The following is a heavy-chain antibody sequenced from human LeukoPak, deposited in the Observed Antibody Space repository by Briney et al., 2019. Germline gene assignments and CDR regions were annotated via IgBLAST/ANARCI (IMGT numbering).Heavy chain of an antibody. CDR2: IKQDGSKK. J-gene: IGHJ4*02. D-gene: IGHD5-24*01. Sequence: GGSLRLSCAASGFTFSSYGMHWVHQAPGKGLEWVANIKQDGSKKSYVDSVKGRFTISRDNAKNSLYLQMNSLRAEDTAIYYCTRVGYIDEGIDYWGQGTLVTVSS. CDR1: GFTFSSYG. CDR3: TRVGYIDEGIDY. V-gene: IGHV3-7*04.